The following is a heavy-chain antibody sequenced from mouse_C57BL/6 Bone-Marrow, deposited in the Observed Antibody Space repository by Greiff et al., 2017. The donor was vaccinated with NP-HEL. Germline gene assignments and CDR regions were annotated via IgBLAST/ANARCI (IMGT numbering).Heavy chain of an antibody. V-gene: IGHV6-3*01. CDR3: TGGYYYGSSYVGDY. Sequence: EVQGVESGGGLVQPGGSMKLSCVASGFTFSNYWMNWVRQSPEKGLEWVAQIRLKSDNYATHYAESGKGRFTISRDDSKSIVYLQMNNLRAEDTGIYYCTGGYYYGSSYVGDYWGQGTTLTVSS. CDR2: IRLKSDNYAT. D-gene: IGHD1-1*01. CDR1: GFTFSNYW. J-gene: IGHJ2*01.